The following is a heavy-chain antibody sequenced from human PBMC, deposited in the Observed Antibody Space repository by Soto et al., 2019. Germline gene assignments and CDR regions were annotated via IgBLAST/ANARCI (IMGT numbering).Heavy chain of an antibody. J-gene: IGHJ6*02. CDR3: AREPASDSGVDV. CDR2: IYYSGSA. Sequence: PSETLSLTCSVSGGSISGHGYYWAWIRQHPEKGVEWIGHIYYSGSASYNPSLKSRVTISVDTSENQFSLKLSSVTAADTAVYYCAREPASDSGVDVWGQGTTVTVSS. V-gene: IGHV4-31*03. CDR1: GGSISGHGYY.